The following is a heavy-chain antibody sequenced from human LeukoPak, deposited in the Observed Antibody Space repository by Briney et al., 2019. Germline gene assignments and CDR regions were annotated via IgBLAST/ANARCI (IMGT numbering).Heavy chain of an antibody. CDR1: GFTFSSYG. Sequence: PGGSLRLSCAASGFTFSSYGMSWVRQAPGKGLEWVSAISGSGGSTYYADSVKGRFTISRDNSKNTLYLQMNSLRAEDTAVYYCAGMVRGVIRYNWFDPWGQGTLVTVSS. CDR2: ISGSGGST. CDR3: AGMVRGVIRYNWFDP. D-gene: IGHD3-10*01. V-gene: IGHV3-23*01. J-gene: IGHJ5*02.